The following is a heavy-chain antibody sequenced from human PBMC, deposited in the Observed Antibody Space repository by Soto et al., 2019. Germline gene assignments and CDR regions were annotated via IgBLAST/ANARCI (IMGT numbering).Heavy chain of an antibody. CDR1: GFTFSSYG. CDR3: ARENTAMGSYSFDY. Sequence: QVQLVESGGGVVQPGRSLRLSCAASGFTFSSYGMHWVRQAPGKGLEWVAVIWYDGSNKYYADSVKGRFTISRDNSKNTLYLQMNSLRAEDTAVYYCARENTAMGSYSFDYWGQGTLVTVSS. J-gene: IGHJ4*02. D-gene: IGHD5-18*01. V-gene: IGHV3-33*01. CDR2: IWYDGSNK.